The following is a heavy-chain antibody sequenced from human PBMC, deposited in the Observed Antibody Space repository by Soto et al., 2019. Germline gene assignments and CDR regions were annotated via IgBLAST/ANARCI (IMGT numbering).Heavy chain of an antibody. Sequence: QVQLVQSGAEVKKPGASLKVSCKASGYTFTSYGISWVRQAPGQGLEWMGWISAYDGNTNYAQKLQGRVNMTTDTSTSTAYMELRSLRSDDTAVYYCARGGKYCTNGVCSFSGMDVWGQGTTVTVSS. CDR1: GYTFTSYG. CDR2: ISAYDGNT. V-gene: IGHV1-18*01. J-gene: IGHJ6*02. D-gene: IGHD2-8*01. CDR3: ARGGKYCTNGVCSFSGMDV.